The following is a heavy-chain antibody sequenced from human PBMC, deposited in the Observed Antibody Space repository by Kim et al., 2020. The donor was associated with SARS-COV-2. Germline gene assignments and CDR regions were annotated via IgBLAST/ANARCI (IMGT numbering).Heavy chain of an antibody. CDR2: IIPILGIA. D-gene: IGHD6-19*01. Sequence: SVKVSCKASGGTFSSYAISWVRQAPGQGLEWMGRIIPILGIANYAQKFQGRVTITADKSTSTAYMELSSLRSEDTAVYYCARDYGSGWYLPDEGFDYWGQGTLVTVSS. CDR3: ARDYGSGWYLPDEGFDY. CDR1: GGTFSSYA. V-gene: IGHV1-69*04. J-gene: IGHJ4*02.